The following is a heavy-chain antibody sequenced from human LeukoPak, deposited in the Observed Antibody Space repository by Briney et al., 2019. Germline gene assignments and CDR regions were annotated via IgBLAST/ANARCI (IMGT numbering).Heavy chain of an antibody. CDR3: AKDYGGNPYDY. CDR2: ISYDGGNK. J-gene: IGHJ4*02. CDR1: GFTFSSYA. Sequence: GGSLRLSCAASGFTFSSYALHWVRQAPGKGLEWVAVISYDGGNKYYADSVKGRFTISRDNSKNTLYLQMNSLRAEDTAVYYCAKDYGGNPYDYWGQGTLVTVSS. D-gene: IGHD4-23*01. V-gene: IGHV3-30-3*01.